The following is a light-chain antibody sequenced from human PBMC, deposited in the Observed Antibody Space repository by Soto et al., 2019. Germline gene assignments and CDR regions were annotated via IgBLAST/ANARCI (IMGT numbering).Light chain of an antibody. V-gene: IGLV2-14*03. CDR2: DVS. J-gene: IGLJ1*01. CDR3: SSYTSTRGV. Sequence: QSALTQPASVSGSPGQSITISCTGISSDVGGYNSVSWYRQHPGKAPKLMIYDVSNRPSGVSNRFSGSKSGNTASLTISGLQAEDEADYYCSSYTSTRGVFGTGTKLTVL. CDR1: SSDVGGYNS.